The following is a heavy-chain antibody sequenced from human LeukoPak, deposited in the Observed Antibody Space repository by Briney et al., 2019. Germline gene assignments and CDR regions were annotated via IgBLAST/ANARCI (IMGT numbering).Heavy chain of an antibody. J-gene: IGHJ4*02. D-gene: IGHD4-17*01. V-gene: IGHV3-23*01. CDR2: SIGSGGST. CDR3: AKEGGDYLGWVDY. CDR1: GFTFSSYA. Sequence: GGSLRLSCAASGFTFSSYAMSWVRQAPGKGLEWVSSSIGSGGSTYYADSVKGRFTISRDNSKNTLYLQMNSLRAEDTAVYYCAKEGGDYLGWVDYWGQGTLVTVSS.